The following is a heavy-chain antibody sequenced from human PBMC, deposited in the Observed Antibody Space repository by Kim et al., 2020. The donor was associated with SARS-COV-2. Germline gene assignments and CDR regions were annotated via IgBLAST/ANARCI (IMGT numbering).Heavy chain of an antibody. D-gene: IGHD4-17*01. J-gene: IGHJ2*01. V-gene: IGHV3-30*04. Sequence: GGSLRLSCAASGFTFSSYAMHWVRQAPGKGLEWVAVISYDGSNKYYADSVKGRFTISRDNSKNTLYLQMNSLRAEDTAVYYCARAGPRAIYSDYASRQIYWYFDLWGRGTLVTVSS. CDR2: ISYDGSNK. CDR3: ARAGPRAIYSDYASRQIYWYFDL. CDR1: GFTFSSYA.